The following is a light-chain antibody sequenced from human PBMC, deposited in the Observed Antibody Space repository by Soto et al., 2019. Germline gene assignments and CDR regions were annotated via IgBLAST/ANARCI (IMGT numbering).Light chain of an antibody. Sequence: VQMTQSPAAVSGPVGDRVTITCRASQSISSWLAWYQQKPGKAPKLLIYDASSLESGVPQRFSGSGSGTEFTLTISSLQTDDFSTYYCQQYHSYWPFGQGTKVDIK. CDR3: QQYHSYWP. J-gene: IGKJ1*01. V-gene: IGKV1-5*01. CDR2: DAS. CDR1: QSISSW.